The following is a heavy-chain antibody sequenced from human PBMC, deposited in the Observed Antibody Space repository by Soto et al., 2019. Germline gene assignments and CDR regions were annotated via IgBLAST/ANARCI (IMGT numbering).Heavy chain of an antibody. V-gene: IGHV3-11*01. J-gene: IGHJ6*02. CDR2: INSSGYTI. CDR1: GFSFSDYY. CDR3: ARENGSFWNGYYSRYDYDGMDV. D-gene: IGHD3-3*01. Sequence: QVQLVESGGGLVKPGGSLRLSCAASGFSFSDYYMTWIRQAPGKGLEWLSYINSSGYTIYYADSVKGRFTISRDNAKNSLYLQMNSLIAEDTAVYYCARENGSFWNGYYSRYDYDGMDVWGQGTTVTVYS.